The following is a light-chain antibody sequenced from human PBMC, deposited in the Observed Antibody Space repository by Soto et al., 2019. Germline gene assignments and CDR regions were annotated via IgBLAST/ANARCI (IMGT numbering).Light chain of an antibody. V-gene: IGLV2-11*01. CDR2: DVS. CDR3: CSYAGSPWV. CDR1: SSDVGGYNY. J-gene: IGLJ3*02. Sequence: QSVLTQPRSVSGSPGQSVTISCTGTSSDVGGYNYVSWYQQHPGKAPKLMIYDVSKRPSGVPDRFSGSKSGNTASLTISGLQAEDEADYYCCSYAGSPWVFGRGTKVTVL.